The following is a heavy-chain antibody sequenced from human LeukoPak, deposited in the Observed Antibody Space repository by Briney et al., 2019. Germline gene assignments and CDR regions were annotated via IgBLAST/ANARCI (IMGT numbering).Heavy chain of an antibody. CDR3: ARITHRDGDHLDY. CDR1: GYTFTSYA. CDR2: ISAYNGNT. V-gene: IGHV1-18*01. Sequence: GASVKVSCKASGYTFTSYAMNWVRQAPGQGLEWMGWISAYNGNTNYVQNFQGRVTMTTDTSTSTAYMELRSLRSADTAVFYCARITHRDGDHLDYWGQGTLVTVSS. J-gene: IGHJ4*02. D-gene: IGHD4-17*01.